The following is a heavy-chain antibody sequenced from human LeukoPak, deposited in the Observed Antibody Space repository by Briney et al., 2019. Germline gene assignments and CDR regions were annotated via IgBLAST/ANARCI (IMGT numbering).Heavy chain of an antibody. CDR1: GFTFSDYY. J-gene: IGHJ4*02. CDR3: ARETMPEPVRTAMPDY. CDR2: ISSSGSTV. D-gene: IGHD5-18*01. Sequence: GGSLRLSCAASGFTFSDYYMSWIRQAPGKGLQWVSYISSSGSTVYYADSVKGRFAISRDNAKNSLYLQMNSLRAEDTAVYYCARETMPEPVRTAMPDYWGQGTLVTVSS. V-gene: IGHV3-11*04.